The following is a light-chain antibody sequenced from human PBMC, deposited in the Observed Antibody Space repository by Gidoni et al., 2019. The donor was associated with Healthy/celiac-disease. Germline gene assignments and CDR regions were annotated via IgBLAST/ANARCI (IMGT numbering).Light chain of an antibody. CDR1: QSVSSSY. V-gene: IGKV3-20*01. CDR3: QQYGSSFPIT. Sequence: EIVLTQSPGTLSLSPGERATLSGRASQSVSSSYLAWYQQKPGQAPRLLIYAASSRATGIPDTFSGSGSGTDFTLTISRLEPEDFAVYYCQQYGSSFPITFGQGTRLEIK. J-gene: IGKJ5*01. CDR2: AAS.